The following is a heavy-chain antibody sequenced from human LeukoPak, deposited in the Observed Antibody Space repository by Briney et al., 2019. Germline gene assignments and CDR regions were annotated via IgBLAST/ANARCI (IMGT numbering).Heavy chain of an antibody. D-gene: IGHD3-9*01. V-gene: IGHV3-53*01. CDR1: GFTVSGNF. CDR3: ARDFDGGSTGFDC. J-gene: IGHJ4*02. CDR2: IYSDGYT. Sequence: GGSLRLSCTASGFTVSGNFMSWVRQAPGKGLEWVSVIYSDGYTFYADSVRGRFTISRDNSKNTLYLQMNSLRAEDTAVNYCARDFDGGSTGFDCWGQGTLVTVSS.